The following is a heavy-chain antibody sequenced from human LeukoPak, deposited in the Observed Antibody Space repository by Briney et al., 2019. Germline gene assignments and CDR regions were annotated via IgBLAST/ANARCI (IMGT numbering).Heavy chain of an antibody. J-gene: IGHJ4*02. V-gene: IGHV3-23*01. D-gene: IGHD2-15*01. CDR3: ASGSAGGRPYYFDY. Sequence: GGSLKLSCAASGLIFSNKAMSWVRQAPGKGLEWIAAVDSTGVYTWYADSVKGRFIISRDNSVNTLYLRMNSLTAADTAMYYCASGSAGGRPYYFDYWGQGSLVTVSS. CDR1: GLIFSNKA. CDR2: VDSTGVYT.